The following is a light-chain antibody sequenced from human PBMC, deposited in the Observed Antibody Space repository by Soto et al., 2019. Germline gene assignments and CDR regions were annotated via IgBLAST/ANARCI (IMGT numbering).Light chain of an antibody. CDR3: QKYNQWPWT. CDR2: EAS. V-gene: IGKV3-15*01. Sequence: VVMTQSPATLSVPPGERAVLSCRASQRLGSNLAWYHHKPGQAPRLLLYEASIRATGIPARFSGDGSGTEFTLTISSLQSEVFGIYYCQKYNQWPWTFGPGTKVDMK. CDR1: QRLGSN. J-gene: IGKJ1*01.